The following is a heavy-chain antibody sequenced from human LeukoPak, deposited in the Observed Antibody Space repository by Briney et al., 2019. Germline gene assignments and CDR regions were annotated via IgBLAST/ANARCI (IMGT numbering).Heavy chain of an antibody. D-gene: IGHD3-10*01. V-gene: IGHV1-2*04. CDR2: INPNSGGT. J-gene: IGHJ4*02. Sequence: GASVKVSCKASGYTFTGYYMHWVRQAPGQGLEWMGWINPNSGGTNYAQKFQGWVTMTRDTSISTAYMELSRLRSDDTAVYYCARFQASEFRGFDHWGQGTLITVSS. CDR3: ARFQASEFRGFDH. CDR1: GYTFTGYY.